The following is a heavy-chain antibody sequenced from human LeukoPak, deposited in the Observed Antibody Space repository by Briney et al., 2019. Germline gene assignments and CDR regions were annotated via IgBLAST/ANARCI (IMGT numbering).Heavy chain of an antibody. Sequence: GGSLRLSCAASGFTFSNYWMHWVRQVPGQGLVWVSHIDGDGRITNYGDSVKGRFTTSRDNSKNTLYLQMNSLRAEDTAEYYCGRDRGSSGYYADYWGQGTLVTVSS. CDR2: IDGDGRIT. V-gene: IGHV3-74*01. CDR3: GRDRGSSGYYADY. J-gene: IGHJ4*02. D-gene: IGHD3-22*01. CDR1: GFTFSNYW.